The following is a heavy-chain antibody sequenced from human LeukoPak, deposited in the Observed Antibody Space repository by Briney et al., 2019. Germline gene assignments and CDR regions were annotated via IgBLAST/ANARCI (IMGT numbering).Heavy chain of an antibody. V-gene: IGHV1-18*01. CDR2: ISAYNGNT. CDR3: ARDREYSSSWATLDYFDY. Sequence: ASVTVSCKASGYTFTSYGISWVRQAPGQGLEWMGWISAYNGNTNYAQKLQGRVTMTTDTSTSTAYMELRSLRSDDTAVYYCARDREYSSSWATLDYFDYWGQGTLVTVSS. D-gene: IGHD6-6*01. J-gene: IGHJ4*02. CDR1: GYTFTSYG.